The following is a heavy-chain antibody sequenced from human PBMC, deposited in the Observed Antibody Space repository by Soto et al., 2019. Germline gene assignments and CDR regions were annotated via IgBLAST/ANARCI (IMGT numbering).Heavy chain of an antibody. Sequence: SETLSLTCAVSGGSISSGGYSWSWIRQPPGKGLEWIAYIYHSGSTDYNPSLKSRVTISVDRSKNQFSLKLSSVTAADTAVYYCARDPSPWGQGTLVTVSS. J-gene: IGHJ5*02. CDR3: ARDPSP. CDR1: GGSISSGGYS. V-gene: IGHV4-30-2*01. CDR2: IYHSGST.